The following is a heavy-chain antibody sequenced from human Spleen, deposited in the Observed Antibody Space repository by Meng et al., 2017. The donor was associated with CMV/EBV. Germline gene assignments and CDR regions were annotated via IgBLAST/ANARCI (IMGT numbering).Heavy chain of an antibody. J-gene: IGHJ4*02. D-gene: IGHD1-26*01. V-gene: IGHV4-4*07. Sequence: QVHLQESRPGLVKPSGTLFLTCTVSGGSISGYSWNWIRQPAGKGLEWIGRIDYSGGTNYNPSLESRVTMSLETSKNQISLKMNSGTAADTAVYYCARDQSGSYGQSDYWGQGTLVTVSS. CDR1: GGSISGYS. CDR2: IDYSGGT. CDR3: ARDQSGSYGQSDY.